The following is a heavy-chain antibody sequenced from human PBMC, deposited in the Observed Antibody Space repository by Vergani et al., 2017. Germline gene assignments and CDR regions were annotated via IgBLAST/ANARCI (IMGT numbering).Heavy chain of an antibody. CDR1: GYSFTSYW. V-gene: IGHV5-51*01. CDR3: ARLYYEYSSSSGDAFDI. CDR2: IYPGDSDT. J-gene: IGHJ3*02. Sequence: EVQLVQSGAEVKKPGESLQISCKGSGYSFTSYWIGSVRQMPGKGLELMGIIYPGDSDTRYSPSCQGQVTISADKSISTAYLQWSGLTASDTAMYYCARLYYEYSSSSGDAFDIWGQGTMVTVSS. D-gene: IGHD6-6*01.